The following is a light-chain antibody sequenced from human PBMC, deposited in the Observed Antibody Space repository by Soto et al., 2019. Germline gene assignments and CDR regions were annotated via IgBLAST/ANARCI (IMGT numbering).Light chain of an antibody. Sequence: MHMTHYPATLSASVLYRVTITCLSSQDIAIYLARYQQKPGEAPKLLIYAASTLYGGVPSRFSGSGSGTDFALTITSLQAEDFATYYCQQLRMYPSTFGGGTKVDIK. CDR2: AAS. V-gene: IGKV1-9*01. CDR1: QDIAIY. J-gene: IGKJ4*01. CDR3: QQLRMYPST.